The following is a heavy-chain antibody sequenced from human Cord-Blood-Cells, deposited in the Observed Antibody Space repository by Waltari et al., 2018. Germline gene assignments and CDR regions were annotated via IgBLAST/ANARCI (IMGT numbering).Heavy chain of an antibody. J-gene: IGHJ3*02. CDR3: AKEFYLDAFDI. V-gene: IGHV3-30*18. Sequence: QVQLVESGGGVVQPGRSLRLSCAASGFTFSSYAMHWVRQAAGKGVEGVAIISNDGSNKYYGDSVKGRFTIYRDNSKNTLDLQMNSLRAEDTAVYYCAKEFYLDAFDIWGQGTMVTVSS. CDR1: GFTFSSYA. CDR2: ISNDGSNK.